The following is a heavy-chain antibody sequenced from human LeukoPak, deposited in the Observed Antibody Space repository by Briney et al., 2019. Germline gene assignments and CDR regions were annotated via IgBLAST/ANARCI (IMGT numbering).Heavy chain of an antibody. V-gene: IGHV4-59*12. J-gene: IGHJ4*02. CDR1: GGSISSYS. CDR2: IYSSGRT. Sequence: SETLSLTCTVSGGSISSYSWSWIRQPPGKGLEWIGYIYSSGRTNHNPSLKSRVTISVSTSRNQFSLKLNSMTAADTAVYYCSSHVSAAAGGRWGPGTLVTISS. CDR3: SSHVSAAAGGR. D-gene: IGHD6-13*01.